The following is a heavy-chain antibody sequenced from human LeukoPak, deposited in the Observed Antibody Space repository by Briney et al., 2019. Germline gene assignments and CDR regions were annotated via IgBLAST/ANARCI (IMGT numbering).Heavy chain of an antibody. CDR2: INHSGST. Sequence: SETLSLTCAVYGGSFSGYYWSWIRQPPGKGLEWIGEINHSGSTNYNPSLKSRVTISVDTSKNQFSLKLSSVTAADTAVYYCARGTPYDYVWGSYYPDYWGQGTLVTLSS. D-gene: IGHD3-16*01. V-gene: IGHV4-34*01. CDR1: GGSFSGYY. CDR3: ARGTPYDYVWGSYYPDY. J-gene: IGHJ4*02.